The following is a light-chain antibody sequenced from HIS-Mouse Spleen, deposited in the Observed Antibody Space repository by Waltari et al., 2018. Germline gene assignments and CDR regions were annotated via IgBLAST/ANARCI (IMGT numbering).Light chain of an antibody. J-gene: IGLJ2*01. CDR3: QSYDSSLSGSV. V-gene: IGLV1-40*01. Sequence: QSVLTQPPSVSGAPGQRVTISCTGSSSNIGAGYDVHWYQQLPGTAPKLLIYGTSKRPSWVPDRFSGSKSGTSASLAITGLQAEDEADYYCQSYDSSLSGSVFGGGTKLTVL. CDR2: GTS. CDR1: SSNIGAGYD.